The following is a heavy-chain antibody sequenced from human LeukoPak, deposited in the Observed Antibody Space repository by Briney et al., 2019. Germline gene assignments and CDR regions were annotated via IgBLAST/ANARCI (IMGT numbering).Heavy chain of an antibody. J-gene: IGHJ4*01. V-gene: IGHV1-69*01. CDR1: GGAFSSYA. CDR3: AREHDYGYDY. D-gene: IGHD4-17*01. Sequence: GASVKVSCKASGGAFSSYAISWVRQAPGQGLEWMGGIIPIFGTANYAQKFQGRVTITADESTSTVYMELSSLRSEDTAVYYCAREHDYGYDYWGHGTLVTVSS. CDR2: IIPIFGTA.